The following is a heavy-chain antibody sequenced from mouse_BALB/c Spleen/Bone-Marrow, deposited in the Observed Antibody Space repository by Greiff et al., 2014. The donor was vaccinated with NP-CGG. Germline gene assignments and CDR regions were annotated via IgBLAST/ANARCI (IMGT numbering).Heavy chain of an antibody. CDR1: GFTFSDYY. CDR2: ISDGGTYT. Sequence: EVKLMESGGGLVKPGGSLKLSCAASGFTFSDYYMYWVRQTPEKRLEWVATISDGGTYTFYPDSVKGRFTISRDNAKNNLYLQMSSLQSEDTAMYYCTRSGKRYGAMDYWGQGTSVTASS. D-gene: IGHD2-10*02. V-gene: IGHV5-4*02. J-gene: IGHJ4*01. CDR3: TRSGKRYGAMDY.